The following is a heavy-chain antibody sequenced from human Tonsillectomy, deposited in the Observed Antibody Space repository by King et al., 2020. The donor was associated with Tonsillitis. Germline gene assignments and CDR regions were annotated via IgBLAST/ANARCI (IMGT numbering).Heavy chain of an antibody. V-gene: IGHV3-21*01. CDR3: ARDIGPPYYFDY. Sequence: VQLVESGGGLVKPGESLRLSCAASGFTFSSYSMNWVRQAPGKGLEWVSSISSSSIYIYYADSVKGRFNISRDNAKNSLSLQMNSLRAEDTAVYYCARDIGPPYYFDYWGQGTLVTVSS. J-gene: IGHJ4*02. CDR1: GFTFSSYS. CDR2: ISSSSIYI. D-gene: IGHD1-26*01.